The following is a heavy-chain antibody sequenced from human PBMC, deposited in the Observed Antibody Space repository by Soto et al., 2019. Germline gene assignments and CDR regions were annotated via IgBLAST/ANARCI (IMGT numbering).Heavy chain of an antibody. V-gene: IGHV1-69*13. J-gene: IGHJ6*02. D-gene: IGHD5-12*01. CDR3: ASFYCGYEGYYYGMDV. Sequence: GASVKVSCKASGGTFCSYAISWVRQAPGQGLEWMGGIIPIFGTTNYAQKFQGRVTITADESTSTAYMELSSLRSEDTAVYYSASFYCGYEGYYYGMDVWGQGTTVTVSS. CDR1: GGTFCSYA. CDR2: IIPIFGTT.